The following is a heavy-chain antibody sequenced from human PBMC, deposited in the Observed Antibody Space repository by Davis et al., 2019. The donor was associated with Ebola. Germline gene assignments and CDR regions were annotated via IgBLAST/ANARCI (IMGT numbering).Heavy chain of an antibody. CDR1: GFTVRSTY. Sequence: GESLKISCAASGFTVRSTYMSWVRQAPGKGLEWVSTISGSGGSTYYADSVKGRFTISRDNSKNTLYLQMNSLRAEDTAVYYCAKAVLDWYFDYWGQGTLVTVSS. J-gene: IGHJ4*02. V-gene: IGHV3-23*01. D-gene: IGHD3-9*01. CDR3: AKAVLDWYFDY. CDR2: ISGSGGST.